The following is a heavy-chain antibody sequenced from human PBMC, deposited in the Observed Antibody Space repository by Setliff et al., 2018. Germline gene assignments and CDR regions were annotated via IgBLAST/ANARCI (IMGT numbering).Heavy chain of an antibody. CDR3: AGGIAAANWFDP. J-gene: IGHJ5*02. CDR1: GYSFTNYY. D-gene: IGHD6-13*01. Sequence: ASVKVSCKASGYSFTNYYIHWVRQAPGQGLEWVGIINPSGGSTSYAQKFQGRVTMTRDTSTSTVYMELSSLRSEDTAVYYCAGGIAAANWFDPWGQGTLVTVSS. CDR2: INPSGGST. V-gene: IGHV1-46*01.